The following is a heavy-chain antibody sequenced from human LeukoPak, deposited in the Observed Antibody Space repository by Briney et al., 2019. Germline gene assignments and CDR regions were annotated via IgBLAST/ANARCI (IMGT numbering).Heavy chain of an antibody. D-gene: IGHD3-3*02. CDR1: GYTFTGYY. Sequence: ASVKVSCKASGYTFTGYYMHWVRQAPGQGLEWMGWINPNSGGTNYAQKFQGRVTMTRDTSISTAYMELRSLRSDDTAVYYCARPISSVGDFDYWGQGTLVTVSS. CDR2: INPNSGGT. V-gene: IGHV1-2*02. J-gene: IGHJ4*02. CDR3: ARPISSVGDFDY.